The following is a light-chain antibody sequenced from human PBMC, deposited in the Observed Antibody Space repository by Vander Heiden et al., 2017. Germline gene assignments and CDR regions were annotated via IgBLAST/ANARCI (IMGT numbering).Light chain of an antibody. CDR3: SSYAGSFYA. CDR2: EVT. CDR1: RSDVGGYNY. V-gene: IGLV2-11*01. Sequence: QSALTQPRSVSGSPGQSVTISCTGSRSDVGGYNYVSWFQQHPGKAPKLIIYEVTKRPSGVPDRFSGSKSGNTASLTISGLQAEDEADYYCSSYAGSFYAFGTGTKVTVL. J-gene: IGLJ1*01.